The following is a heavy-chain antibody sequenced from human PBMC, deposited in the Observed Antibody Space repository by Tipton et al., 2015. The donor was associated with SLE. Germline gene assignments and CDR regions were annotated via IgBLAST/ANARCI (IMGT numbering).Heavy chain of an antibody. D-gene: IGHD6-6*01. CDR1: GGSISSYY. Sequence: TLSLTCTVSGGSISSYYWSWIRQPPGKGLEWIGYVHYSGSTNYNPSLQSRVTVSVDTSKNHFSLTLSSVTAADTAVYYCARRRYSSSSRPHWYFDLWGRGTLVTVSS. CDR2: VHYSGST. V-gene: IGHV4-59*08. J-gene: IGHJ2*01. CDR3: ARRRYSSSSRPHWYFDL.